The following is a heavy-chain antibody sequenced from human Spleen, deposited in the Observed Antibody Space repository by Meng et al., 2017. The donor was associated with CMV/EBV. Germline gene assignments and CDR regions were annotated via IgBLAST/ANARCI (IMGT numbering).Heavy chain of an antibody. V-gene: IGHV3-21*01. D-gene: IGHD6-13*01. CDR1: GFTFSSYS. Sequence: EVQLVESGGXLVKPGGSLRLSCAASGFTFSSYSMNWVRQAPGKGLEWVSSISSSSSYIYYADSVKGRFTISRDNAKNSLYLQMNSLRAEDTAVYYCARVRIAAADYYFDYWGQGTLVTVSS. CDR2: ISSSSSYI. J-gene: IGHJ4*02. CDR3: ARVRIAAADYYFDY.